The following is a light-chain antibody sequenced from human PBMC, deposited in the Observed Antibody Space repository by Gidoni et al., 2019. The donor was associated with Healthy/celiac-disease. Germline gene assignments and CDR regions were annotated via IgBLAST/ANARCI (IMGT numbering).Light chain of an antibody. Sequence: DIQMTQSPSSLSASVGDRVTITCQASKDISNYLNWYQQKPGKAPKLLIYDASNLATGVPSRFSGSGSGTDFTFTISSLQPEDIATYYCQQYDNLPPFTFGPGTKVDIK. V-gene: IGKV1-33*01. CDR3: QQYDNLPPFT. CDR2: DAS. CDR1: KDISNY. J-gene: IGKJ3*01.